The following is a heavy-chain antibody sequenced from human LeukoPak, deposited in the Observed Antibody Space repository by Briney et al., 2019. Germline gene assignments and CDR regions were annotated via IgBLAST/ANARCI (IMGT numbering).Heavy chain of an antibody. CDR3: AREGAVGYSYGHYFDY. CDR1: GGSISSYC. V-gene: IGHV4-59*01. J-gene: IGHJ4*02. Sequence: SETLSLTCTVSGGSISSYCWSWIRQPPGKGLEWIGYIYYSGSTNYNPSLKSRVTISVDTSKNQFSLKLSSVTAADTAVYYCAREGAVGYSYGHYFDYWGQGTLVTVSS. CDR2: IYYSGST. D-gene: IGHD5-18*01.